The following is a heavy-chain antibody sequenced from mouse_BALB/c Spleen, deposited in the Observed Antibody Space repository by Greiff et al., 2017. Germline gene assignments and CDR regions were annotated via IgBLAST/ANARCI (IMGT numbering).Heavy chain of an antibody. V-gene: IGHV5-6*01. CDR2: ISSGGSYT. CDR3: ARHGDEYYYAMDY. CDR1: GFTFSSYG. Sequence: EVQLVESGGDLVKPGGSLKLSCAASGFTFSSYGMSWVRQTPDKRLEWVATISSGGSYTYYPDSVKGRFTISRDNAKNTLYLQMSSRKSEDTAMYYCARHGDEYYYAMDYWGQGTSVTVSS. J-gene: IGHJ4*01.